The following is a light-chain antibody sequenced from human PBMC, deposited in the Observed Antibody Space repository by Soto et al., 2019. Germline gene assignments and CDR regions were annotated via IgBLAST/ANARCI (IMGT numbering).Light chain of an antibody. CDR2: GAS. CDR1: QSVSSSY. CDR3: QQYGSSPRT. J-gene: IGKJ1*01. V-gene: IGKV3-20*01. Sequence: ELVLTQSPGTLSLSPGERATLSCRASQSVSSSYLAWYQQKPGQAPRILIYGASSRATGIPDRFNGSGSGTDCTLTISRLEPEDFAVYYCQQYGSSPRTFGQGTKVDIK.